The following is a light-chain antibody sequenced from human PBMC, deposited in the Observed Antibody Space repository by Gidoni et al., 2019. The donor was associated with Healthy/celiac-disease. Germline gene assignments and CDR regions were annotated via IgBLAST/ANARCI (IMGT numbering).Light chain of an antibody. J-gene: IGKJ1*01. Sequence: EIVLTQSPATLSLSPGESATLSCRASQSVSSYLAWYQQKPGQAPRLLIYDSTNSATGIPARFSSSGSGTDFTLTISSLEPEDFAVYYCQQRSNWWTVGQGTKVEIK. CDR2: DST. CDR1: QSVSSY. V-gene: IGKV3-11*01. CDR3: QQRSNWWT.